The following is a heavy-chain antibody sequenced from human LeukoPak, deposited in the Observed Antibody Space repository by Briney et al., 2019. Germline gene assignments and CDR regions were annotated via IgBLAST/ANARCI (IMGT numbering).Heavy chain of an antibody. CDR3: TRLNDYAWYFDL. J-gene: IGHJ2*01. CDR2: IYYSGST. V-gene: IGHV4-39*01. CDR1: GCSISSSGYY. Sequence: ASETLSLTCTVSGCSISSSGYYWGWIRQPPGKGLEWIGSIYYSGSTYYNPSLKSRVTISVDTSKNQFSLKLSSVTAADTAVYYCTRLNDYAWYFDLWGRGTLVTVSS. D-gene: IGHD4-17*01.